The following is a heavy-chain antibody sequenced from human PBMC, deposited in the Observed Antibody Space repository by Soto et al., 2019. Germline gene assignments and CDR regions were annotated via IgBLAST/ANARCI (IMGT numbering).Heavy chain of an antibody. V-gene: IGHV4-39*01. CDR2: IYSSGST. D-gene: IGHD6-6*01. CDR1: GGSISSNYY. CDR3: ARPGGPGRAARPNP. J-gene: IGHJ5*02. Sequence: QLQLQESGPGLVKPSETLSLTCTVSGGSISSNYYWGWIRQPPGKGLEWIGSIYSSGSTYYNPSLKSRVTIAADTSKNQVSLKLRSVTAADTAVYYCARPGGPGRAARPNPWGQGTLVTVSS.